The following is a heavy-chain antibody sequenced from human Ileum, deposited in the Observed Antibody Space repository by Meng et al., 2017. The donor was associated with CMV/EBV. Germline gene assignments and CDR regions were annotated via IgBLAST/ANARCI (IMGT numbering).Heavy chain of an antibody. J-gene: IGHJ4*02. Sequence: AASGFPFSGHWMHWVRQAPGEGLVWVSRINADGSSINYADSVKGRFTISRDNAKNTLYLQMSSLSTEDTAVYYCTRGVNAAYGLFDYWGQGALVTVSS. CDR2: INADGSSI. D-gene: IGHD4-17*01. V-gene: IGHV3-74*01. CDR3: TRGVNAAYGLFDY. CDR1: GFPFSGHW.